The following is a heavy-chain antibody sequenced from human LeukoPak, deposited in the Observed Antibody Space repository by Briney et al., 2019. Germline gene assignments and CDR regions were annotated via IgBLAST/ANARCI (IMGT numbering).Heavy chain of an antibody. CDR2: IYTSGST. CDR3: ARGGIRGYSAFDNLDF. J-gene: IGHJ4*02. Sequence: SETLSLTRTVSGGSISSYYWSWIRQPAGKGLEWIGRIYTSGSTNYNPSLKSRVSMSVDTSKNQFSLTLTSVTVADTAFYYCARGGIRGYSAFDNLDFWGLGTHVTVSS. D-gene: IGHD5-12*01. V-gene: IGHV4-4*07. CDR1: GGSISSYY.